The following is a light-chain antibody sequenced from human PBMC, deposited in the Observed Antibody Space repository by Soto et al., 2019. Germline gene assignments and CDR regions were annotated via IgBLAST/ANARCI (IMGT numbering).Light chain of an antibody. V-gene: IGKV4-1*01. Sequence: DIVMTQSPDSLAVSLGERATINCKSSQSVLYSSNNRNYLAWYQQKLGQPPKLLIYWASTRESGVPDRFSGSGSGTDFTLTISSLQAEDVAVYYCQQYDTPPWTFGQGTKVEIK. CDR2: WAS. CDR3: QQYDTPPWT. J-gene: IGKJ1*01. CDR1: QSVLYSSNNRNY.